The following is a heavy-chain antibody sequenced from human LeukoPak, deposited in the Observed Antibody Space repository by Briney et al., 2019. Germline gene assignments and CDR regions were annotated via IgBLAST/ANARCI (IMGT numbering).Heavy chain of an antibody. Sequence: SGGSLRLSCAASGFTFSSYAMSWVRQAPGKGLEWVSAISGSGGSTYYADSVKGRFTISRDNSKNTLYLQMNSLRAEDTAVYYCAKVGGGYQLLYDYFDYRGQGTLVTVSS. V-gene: IGHV3-23*01. CDR1: GFTFSSYA. CDR3: AKVGGGYQLLYDYFDY. J-gene: IGHJ4*02. D-gene: IGHD2-2*02. CDR2: ISGSGGST.